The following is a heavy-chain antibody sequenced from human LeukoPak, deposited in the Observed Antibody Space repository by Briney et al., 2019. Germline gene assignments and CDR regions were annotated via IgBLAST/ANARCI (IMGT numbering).Heavy chain of an antibody. Sequence: PSETLSLTCTVSGGSISSSSYYWGWLRQPPGKGLEWIGSIYHSGSTNYNPSLKSRVTISVDKSKKQFSLKLSSVTAADTAVYYCARGYCSGGSCYSSYYYSYMDVWGKGTTVTVSS. J-gene: IGHJ6*03. CDR1: GGSISSSSYY. D-gene: IGHD2-15*01. CDR3: ARGYCSGGSCYSSYYYSYMDV. CDR2: IYHSGST. V-gene: IGHV4-39*07.